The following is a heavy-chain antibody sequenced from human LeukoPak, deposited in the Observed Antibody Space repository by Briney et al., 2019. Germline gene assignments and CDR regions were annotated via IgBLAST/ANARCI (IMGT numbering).Heavy chain of an antibody. J-gene: IGHJ4*02. CDR1: GYTFTSYG. CDR3: ARVGSGYYDILTGYYIEVVQGEGAIDY. V-gene: IGHV1-18*01. Sequence: ASVKVSCKASGYTFTSYGISWVRQAPGQGREWMGWISAYNGNTNYAQKLQGRVTMTTDTSTSTAYMELRSLRSDDTAVYYCARVGSGYYDILTGYYIEVVQGEGAIDYWGQGTLVTVSS. D-gene: IGHD3-9*01. CDR2: ISAYNGNT.